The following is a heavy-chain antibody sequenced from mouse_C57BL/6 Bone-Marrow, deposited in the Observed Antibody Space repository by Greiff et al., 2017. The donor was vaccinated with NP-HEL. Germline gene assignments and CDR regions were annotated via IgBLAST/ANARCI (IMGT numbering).Heavy chain of an antibody. V-gene: IGHV1-59*01. J-gene: IGHJ1*03. CDR2: IDPSDSYN. CDR1: GYTFTSYW. CDR3: ARGTTVVATDWYFDV. Sequence: QVQLQQPGAELVRPGTSVKLSCKASGYTFTSYWMHWVKQRPGQGLEWIGVIDPSDSYNNYNQKLKGKATFTVDTSSSKAYMQLSSLTSEDSAVYYCARGTTVVATDWYFDVWGTGTTVTVSS. D-gene: IGHD1-1*01.